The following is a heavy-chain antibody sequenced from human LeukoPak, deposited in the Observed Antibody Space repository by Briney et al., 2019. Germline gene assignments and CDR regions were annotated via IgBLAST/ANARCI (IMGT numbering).Heavy chain of an antibody. Sequence: GGALRLSCAASVFTFSSYIMNWVRQAPGKGLECVSSISSSSSYIYYADSVKSGFTISRDKAKNSLYLQMNRLRDEDTAVYYCARDLYYYGSGSPTYFDYWGQGTLVTVSS. D-gene: IGHD3-10*01. V-gene: IGHV3-21*01. CDR2: ISSSSSYI. J-gene: IGHJ4*02. CDR1: VFTFSSYI. CDR3: ARDLYYYGSGSPTYFDY.